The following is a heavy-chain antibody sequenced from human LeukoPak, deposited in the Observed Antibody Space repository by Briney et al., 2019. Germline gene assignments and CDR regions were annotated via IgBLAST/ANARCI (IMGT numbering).Heavy chain of an antibody. CDR3: ARGGSSWWPLQEYFQH. CDR2: IKQVGSEK. D-gene: IGHD6-13*01. Sequence: PGGSLRLSCAASGFTFSTYWMTWVRQAPGKGLEWVANIKQVGSEKYYVDSVKGRFTISRDNAKNSLYLQMNSLRAEDTAVYYCARGGSSWWPLQEYFQHWGQGALVTVSS. V-gene: IGHV3-7*01. J-gene: IGHJ1*01. CDR1: GFTFSTYW.